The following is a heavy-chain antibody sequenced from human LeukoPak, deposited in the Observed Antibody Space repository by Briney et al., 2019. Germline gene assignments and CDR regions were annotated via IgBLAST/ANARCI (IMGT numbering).Heavy chain of an antibody. CDR3: ARRSPYHLWALFDY. CDR1: GGSLSSYY. V-gene: IGHV4-59*08. D-gene: IGHD2-2*01. J-gene: IGHJ4*02. Sequence: PSETLSLTCTVSGGSLSSYYWSWIRQPPGKGLEWIGYIYYSGSTNYNPSLKSRVTISVDTSKNQFSLKLSSVTAAGTAVYCCARRSPYHLWALFDYWGQGTLVTVSS. CDR2: IYYSGST.